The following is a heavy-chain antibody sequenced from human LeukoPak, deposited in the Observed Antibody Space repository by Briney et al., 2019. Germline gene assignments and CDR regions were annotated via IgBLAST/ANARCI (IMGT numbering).Heavy chain of an antibody. J-gene: IGHJ4*02. CDR2: INHSGST. CDR3: ARDQPQLQ. CDR1: GGSFSGYY. V-gene: IGHV4-34*01. D-gene: IGHD1-1*01. Sequence: SETLSLTCAVYGGSFSGYYWSWIRQPPGKGLEWIGEINHSGSTNYNPSLKSRVTMSVDTSKNQFSLKLSSVTAADTAVYYCARDQPQLQWGQGTLVTVSS.